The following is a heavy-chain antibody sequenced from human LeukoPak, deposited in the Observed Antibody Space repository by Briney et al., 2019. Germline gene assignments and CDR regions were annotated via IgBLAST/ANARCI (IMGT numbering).Heavy chain of an antibody. D-gene: IGHD7-27*01. J-gene: IGHJ4*02. CDR3: ARANWGLDVAY. Sequence: PGGSLRLSCAASGFTFSNYWMGWVRQAPGKGLEWVANIKQDGSEKYYVDSVKGRFTISRDNAKNTLYLQMNSLRAEDTAVYYCARANWGLDVAYWGQGTLVTVSS. CDR1: GFTFSNYW. CDR2: IKQDGSEK. V-gene: IGHV3-7*01.